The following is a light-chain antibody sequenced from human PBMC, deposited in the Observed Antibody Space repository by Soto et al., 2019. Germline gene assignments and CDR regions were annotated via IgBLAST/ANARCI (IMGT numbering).Light chain of an antibody. V-gene: IGLV2-14*01. CDR2: EVT. Sequence: QSALTQPASVSGSPGQSITISCTGTTSDVGTYNYVSWYQQHPGKAPKLLIFEVTNRPSGVSDRFSGSKSGNTASLTISGLQAEDEADYYCSSYSTSFTVRVFGGGTKLTVL. CDR1: TSDVGTYNY. J-gene: IGLJ3*02. CDR3: SSYSTSFTVRV.